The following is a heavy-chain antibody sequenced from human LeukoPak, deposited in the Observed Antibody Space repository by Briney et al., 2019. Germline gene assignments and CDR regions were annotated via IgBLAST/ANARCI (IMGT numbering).Heavy chain of an antibody. J-gene: IGHJ4*02. Sequence: SQTLSLTCTVSGGSFTSGNYYWNWIRQPAGTGLEWIGRIYTNGGASYNPSLKSRVTISIEANKKQFSLKLSSVTAADTAVYYCAREPPGYWGQGILVTVSS. CDR1: GGSFTSGNYY. V-gene: IGHV4-61*02. CDR3: AREPPGY. CDR2: IYTNGGA.